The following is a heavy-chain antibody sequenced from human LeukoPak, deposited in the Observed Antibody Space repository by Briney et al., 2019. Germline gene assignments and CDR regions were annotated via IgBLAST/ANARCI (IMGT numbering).Heavy chain of an antibody. J-gene: IGHJ4*02. CDR3: GRGMGYDFWSGYHTFDY. D-gene: IGHD3-3*01. CDR2: IYYRGNT. V-gene: IGHV4-39*07. Sequence: PSETLSLTCTVSGGSISSSSYYWGWIRQPPGKGLEWIGTIYYRGNTYYNPSLKSRVSISVDTSKNQFSLSLRSVTAADTAVYYCGRGMGYDFWSGYHTFDYWGQGTLVTVSS. CDR1: GGSISSSSYY.